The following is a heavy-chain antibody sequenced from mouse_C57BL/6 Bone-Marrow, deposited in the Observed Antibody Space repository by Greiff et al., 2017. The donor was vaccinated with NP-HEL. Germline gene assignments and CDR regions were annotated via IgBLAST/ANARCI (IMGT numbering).Heavy chain of an antibody. J-gene: IGHJ1*03. CDR1: GYTFTSYW. D-gene: IGHD1-1*01. Sequence: QVQLQQSGAELVKPGASVKLSCKASGYTFTSYWMQWVKQRPGQGLEWIGEIDPSDSYTNYNQKFKGKATLTVDTSSSTAYMQLSSLTSEDSAVYYCARYYGSSYPWYFDVWGTGTTVTVSS. V-gene: IGHV1-50*01. CDR2: IDPSDSYT. CDR3: ARYYGSSYPWYFDV.